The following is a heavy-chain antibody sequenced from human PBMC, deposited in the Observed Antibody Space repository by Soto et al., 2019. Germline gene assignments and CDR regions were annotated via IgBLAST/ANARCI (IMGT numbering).Heavy chain of an antibody. D-gene: IGHD6-19*01. CDR2: INQDGSEQ. V-gene: IGHV3-7*01. J-gene: IGHJ4*02. Sequence: EEHLGESGGGLVQPGGSLRLSCATSGFTFSHCWMSWVRQAPGKGLEWVANINQDGSEQYYVDSVKGRFTVSRENAKNSLYLEMNNLRADDTAMYYCTQAETGRYSCSGNSYGRDYWGQGTLVTVSS. CDR1: GFTFSHCW. CDR3: TQAETGRYSCSGNSYGRDY.